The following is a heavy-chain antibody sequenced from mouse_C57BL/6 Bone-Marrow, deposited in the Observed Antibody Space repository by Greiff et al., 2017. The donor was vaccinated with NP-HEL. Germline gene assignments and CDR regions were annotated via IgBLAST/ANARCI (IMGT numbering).Heavy chain of an antibody. D-gene: IGHD1-1*01. V-gene: IGHV1-72*01. CDR2: IDPNGGGT. J-gene: IGHJ1*03. Sequence: QVQLQQPGADLVKPGASVKLSCKASGYTFTSSWMHWVTQRPGRGLEWIGRIDPNGGGTKFNEKFQNKATLTVDKPSSTAYMQLSSLTSEDAAVYYCARYYYGSRGWYFDVWGTGTTVTVSS. CDR3: ARYYYGSRGWYFDV. CDR1: GYTFTSSW.